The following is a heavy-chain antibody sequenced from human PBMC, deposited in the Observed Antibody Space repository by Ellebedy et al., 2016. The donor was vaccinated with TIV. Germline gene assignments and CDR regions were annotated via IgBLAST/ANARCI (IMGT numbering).Heavy chain of an antibody. CDR2: IYSGGTT. J-gene: IGHJ5*01. D-gene: IGHD6-19*01. CDR1: GFTVSSNY. CDR3: SRNRDSSGWYADS. V-gene: IGHV3-66*01. Sequence: GESLKISCAASGFTVSSNYMSWVSQAPGKGLEWVSVIYSGGTTYYADSVKGRFTISRDNTKNTVYLQMNSMRAEDTAVYYCSRNRDSSGWYADSWGQGTLVTVSS.